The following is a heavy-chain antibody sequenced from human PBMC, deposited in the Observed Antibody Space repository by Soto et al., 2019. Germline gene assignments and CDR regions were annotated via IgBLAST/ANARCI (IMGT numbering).Heavy chain of an antibody. J-gene: IGHJ4*02. CDR3: ARAGGSGRTFDY. D-gene: IGHD3-10*01. Sequence: SETLSLTCAVSGFSISSGYYWGWLRQPPGKVPEWIGSIYHSGNTYYNPSLKSRLTISVDTSKNQFSLSLTSVTAADTAVYHCARAGGSGRTFDYWGQGTLVTVSS. CDR2: IYHSGNT. CDR1: GFSISSGYY. V-gene: IGHV4-38-2*01.